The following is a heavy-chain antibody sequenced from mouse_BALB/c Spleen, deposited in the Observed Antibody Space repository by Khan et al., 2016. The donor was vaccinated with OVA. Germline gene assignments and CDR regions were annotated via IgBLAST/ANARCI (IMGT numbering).Heavy chain of an antibody. CDR1: GYTFTDFT. CDR2: ISTYYGDV. Sequence: QIQLVQSGAELVRPGVSVKISCKGSGYTFTDFTIHWVKQSHALSLEWIGVISTYYGDVTYNQKFKGKATMTVDKSSSTTYMELARLTSEDSAVYYCARDRIDYWGQGTTLTVSS. J-gene: IGHJ2*01. V-gene: IGHV1S137*01. CDR3: ARDRIDY.